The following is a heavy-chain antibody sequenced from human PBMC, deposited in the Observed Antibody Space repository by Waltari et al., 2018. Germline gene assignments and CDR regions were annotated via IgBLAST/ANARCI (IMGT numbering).Heavy chain of an antibody. V-gene: IGHV3-73*01. CDR3: TTIAKSIVASPGQIDY. J-gene: IGHJ4*02. D-gene: IGHD5-12*01. CDR1: GFTFSSYA. CDR2: IRSKANSYAT. Sequence: EVQLVESGGGLVQPGGSLRLSCAASGFTFSSYALSWVRQAPGQGLEWVGRIRSKANSYATAYAASVKGRFTISRDDSKNTAYLQMNSLKTEDTAVYYCTTIAKSIVASPGQIDYWGQGTLVTVSS.